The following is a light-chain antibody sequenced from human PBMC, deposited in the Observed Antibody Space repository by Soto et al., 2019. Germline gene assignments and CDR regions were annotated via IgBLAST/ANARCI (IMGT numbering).Light chain of an antibody. V-gene: IGKV3-20*01. Sequence: DIVLTQSPGTLPLSPGGRATLSCRASQSVGSSYLAWFQQKPGQAPRLLIYAASSRATGIPDRFSGSGSGTDFTLTISRLEPEDFAVYFCHQYDSTRSSWTFGQGTKVEIK. CDR2: AAS. CDR1: QSVGSSY. J-gene: IGKJ1*01. CDR3: HQYDSTRSSWT.